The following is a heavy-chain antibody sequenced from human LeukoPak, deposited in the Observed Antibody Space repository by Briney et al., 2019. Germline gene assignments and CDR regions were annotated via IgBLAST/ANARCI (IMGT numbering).Heavy chain of an antibody. J-gene: IGHJ4*02. D-gene: IGHD3-10*01. Sequence: ETLSLTCAVYGGSFSGYSWSWIRQAPGKGLEWVSVIGGRDGSTYYADSVKGRFTISRDNSKNTLYVQMNSLRAEDTAVYYCAKGHYYGSGSLDYWGQGTLVTVSS. V-gene: IGHV3-23*01. CDR3: AKGHYYGSGSLDY. CDR2: IGGRDGST. CDR1: GGSFSGYS.